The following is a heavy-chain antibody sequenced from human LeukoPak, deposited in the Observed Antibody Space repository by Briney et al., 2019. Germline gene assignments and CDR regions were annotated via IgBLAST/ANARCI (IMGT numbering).Heavy chain of an antibody. CDR3: AKDIRRTHSYFDL. Sequence: PGGSLRLSCAASGFIFDDYAMHWVRQVPGKGLEWVSLISGDGGRTYYADSVKGRFTISRDNSKNSLYLQMNSLRTEDTALYYCAKDIRRTHSYFDLWGRGTLVTVSS. V-gene: IGHV3-43*02. D-gene: IGHD1-1*01. CDR2: ISGDGGRT. J-gene: IGHJ2*01. CDR1: GFIFDDYA.